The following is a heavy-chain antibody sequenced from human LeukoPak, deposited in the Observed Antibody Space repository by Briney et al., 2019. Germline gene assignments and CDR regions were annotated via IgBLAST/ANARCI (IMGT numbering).Heavy chain of an antibody. CDR1: GXTFSSNS. CDR3: ARGGGPFDP. V-gene: IGHV3-21*01. CDR2: ISSSSSHI. Sequence: GGSLRLSCAASGXTFSSNSMNWVRQAPGKGLEWVSFISSSSSHIYYADSVKGRFTISRDNAKNSLYLQMNSLRAEDTAVYYCARGGGPFDPWGQGTLVTVSS. J-gene: IGHJ5*02. D-gene: IGHD3-16*01.